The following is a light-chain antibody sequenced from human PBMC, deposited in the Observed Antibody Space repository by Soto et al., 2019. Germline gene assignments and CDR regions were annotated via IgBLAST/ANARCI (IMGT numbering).Light chain of an antibody. Sequence: QSALTQPRSVSGPPGQSVTISCTGTSSDVGAYDYVSWYQHHPGKAPKLLIYDVIERPSWVPDRFSGSKSGDTASLTISGLQAEDEAHYYCCSCAGGLSLLFGGGTKLTVL. J-gene: IGLJ2*01. CDR2: DVI. CDR3: CSCAGGLSLL. V-gene: IGLV2-11*01. CDR1: SSDVGAYDY.